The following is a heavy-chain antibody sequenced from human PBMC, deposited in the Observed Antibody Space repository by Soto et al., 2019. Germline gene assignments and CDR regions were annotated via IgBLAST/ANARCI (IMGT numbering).Heavy chain of an antibody. J-gene: IGHJ4*02. D-gene: IGHD7-27*01. CDR1: GVTFANAW. Sequence: EVQLVESGGDFMKPGGSLRLSCAASGVTFANAWMTWVRQAPGKGPEWVGRIKNKAAGGTIDYAAPVKGRFTISKDDSQSRLFLQINSLKTEDTAVYYWTTDAGDWPDYWGQGTLVTVSS. V-gene: IGHV3-15*01. CDR2: IKNKAAGGTI. CDR3: TTDAGDWPDY.